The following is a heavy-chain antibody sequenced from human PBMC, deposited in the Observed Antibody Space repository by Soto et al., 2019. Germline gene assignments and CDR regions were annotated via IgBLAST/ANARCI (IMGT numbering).Heavy chain of an antibody. D-gene: IGHD4-17*01. J-gene: IGHJ4*02. CDR3: ARYTTVTSFWVLFDY. Sequence: QVQLVQSGAEVKKPGASVKVSCKASGYTFTSYAMHWVRQAPGQRLEWMGWINAGNGNTKYSQKFQGRVTITRATSASTAHMALSSVSSEDTAVYYCARYTTVTSFWVLFDYWGQGTLVTVSS. CDR2: INAGNGNT. CDR1: GYTFTSYA. V-gene: IGHV1-3*01.